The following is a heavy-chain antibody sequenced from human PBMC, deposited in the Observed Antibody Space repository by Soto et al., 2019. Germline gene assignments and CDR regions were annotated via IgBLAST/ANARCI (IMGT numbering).Heavy chain of an antibody. Sequence: QLQQWGAGPLRPLETLSLTCGVCGGSLGGFYWVCIRQSPEKGLVWIGEINDRGSVNYNPSLKSRVSISVDTSKSHYSLTLRSVTAADTAIYYCARESHDILTGPPWVWYFDLWGRGTLVTVSS. CDR2: INDRGSV. V-gene: IGHV4-34*02. J-gene: IGHJ2*01. CDR3: ARESHDILTGPPWVWYFDL. D-gene: IGHD3-9*01. CDR1: GGSLGGFY.